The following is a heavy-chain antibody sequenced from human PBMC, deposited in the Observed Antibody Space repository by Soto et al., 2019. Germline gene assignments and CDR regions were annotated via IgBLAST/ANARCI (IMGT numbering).Heavy chain of an antibody. CDR3: ARDGLFCSSTSCYVDY. D-gene: IGHD2-2*01. Sequence: SVKVSCKASGGTFSSYTISWVRQAPGQGLEWMGRIIPILGIANYAQKFQGRVTITADKSTSTAYMELSSLRSEDTAVYYCARDGLFCSSTSCYVDYWGQGTLVTVSS. J-gene: IGHJ4*02. V-gene: IGHV1-69*04. CDR1: GGTFSSYT. CDR2: IIPILGIA.